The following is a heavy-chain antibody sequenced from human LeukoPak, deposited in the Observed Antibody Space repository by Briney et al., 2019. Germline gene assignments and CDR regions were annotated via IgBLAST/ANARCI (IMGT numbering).Heavy chain of an antibody. Sequence: GGSLRLSCAASGFTFSSYCMTWVRQAPGNGLEWVADIKHDVSEKYYVDSVKGRFTISRDNAKNSLYLQMNSLRAEDTAVYYCARDRGNQRGYYYYYMDVWGKGTTVTVSS. V-gene: IGHV3-7*01. J-gene: IGHJ6*03. CDR3: ARDRGNQRGYYYYYMDV. CDR2: IKHDVSEK. D-gene: IGHD1-14*01. CDR1: GFTFSSYC.